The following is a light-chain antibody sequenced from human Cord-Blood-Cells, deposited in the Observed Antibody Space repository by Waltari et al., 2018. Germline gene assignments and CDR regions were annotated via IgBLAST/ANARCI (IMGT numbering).Light chain of an antibody. CDR3: SSCTSSSTVV. V-gene: IGLV2-14*01. CDR1: SSSVGRYNS. J-gene: IGLJ2*01. CDR2: EVS. Sequence: QSALTHPASVSGSPGQSLTIPCTGTSSSVGRYNSVSWYQQQPGKAPKLSIYEVSNRPSGVTNRVFGSESGNTASLTISGLQAQDEADYYCSSCTSSSTVVFGGGTKLAVL.